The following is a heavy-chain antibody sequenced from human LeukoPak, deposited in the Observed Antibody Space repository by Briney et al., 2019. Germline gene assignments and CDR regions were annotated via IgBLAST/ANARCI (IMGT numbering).Heavy chain of an antibody. CDR2: IIPILGIA. V-gene: IGHV1-69*04. CDR1: GGTFSSYA. D-gene: IGHD6-13*01. CDR3: ANPSSSWYRGDAFDI. J-gene: IGHJ3*02. Sequence: SVKVSCKASGGTFSSYAISWVRQAPGQGLEWMGRIIPILGIANYAQKFQGRVTITADKSTSTAYMELSSLRSEDTAVYYCANPSSSWYRGDAFDIWGQGTMVTVSS.